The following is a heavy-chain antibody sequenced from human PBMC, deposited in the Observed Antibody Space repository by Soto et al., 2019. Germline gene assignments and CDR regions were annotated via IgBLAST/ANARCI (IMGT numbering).Heavy chain of an antibody. J-gene: IGHJ3*02. V-gene: IGHV4-59*08. D-gene: IGHD6-13*01. CDR3: ARRYSSAFDI. CDR2: IYYSGST. Sequence: SETLSLTCTVPGGSISSYYWSWIRQPPGKGLEWIGYIYYSGSTNYNPSIKSQVTISVDKSKNQISMKISSVTAADTAVYYCARRYSSAFDIWGQGTMVTVSS. CDR1: GGSISSYY.